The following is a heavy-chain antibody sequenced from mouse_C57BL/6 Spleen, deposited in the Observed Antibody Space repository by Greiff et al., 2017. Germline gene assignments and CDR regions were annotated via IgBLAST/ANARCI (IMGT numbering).Heavy chain of an antibody. J-gene: IGHJ2*01. CDR3: ARKEFIRGLDY. CDR2: ISSGSSTI. CDR1: GFTFSDYG. D-gene: IGHD1-1*01. Sequence: EVKLVESGGGLVKPGGSLKLSCAASGFTFSDYGMHWVRQAPEKGLEWVAYISSGSSTIYYADTVKGRFTISRDNAKNTLFLQMTSLRSEDTAMYYCARKEFIRGLDYWGQGTTLTVSS. V-gene: IGHV5-17*01.